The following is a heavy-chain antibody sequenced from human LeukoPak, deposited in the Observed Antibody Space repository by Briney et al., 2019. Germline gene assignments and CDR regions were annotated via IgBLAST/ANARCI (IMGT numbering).Heavy chain of an antibody. V-gene: IGHV3-23*01. CDR1: GFAFRNNA. J-gene: IGHJ4*02. Sequence: GGSLRLSCVASGFAFRNNAMSWVRQAPGKGLEWVSLISDSGGSTNYADSVKGRFTISRDNSKNTLYLQMNTLRAEDTAIYYCASSYGSSAYYPFDYWARGPWSPSS. CDR3: ASSYGSSAYYPFDY. CDR2: ISDSGGST. D-gene: IGHD3-22*01.